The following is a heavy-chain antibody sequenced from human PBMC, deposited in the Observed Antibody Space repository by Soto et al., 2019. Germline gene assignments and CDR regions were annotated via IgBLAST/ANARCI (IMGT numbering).Heavy chain of an antibody. CDR1: GFTFSSYW. V-gene: IGHV3-7*01. Sequence: GGSLRLSCAASGFTFSSYWMSWVRQAPGKGLEWVANIKQDGSEKYYVDSVRGRFTISRDNAKNSLYLQMNSLRAEDTAVYYCARDPEYSSSWSTFDYWGQGTLVTVSS. D-gene: IGHD6-13*01. CDR2: IKQDGSEK. J-gene: IGHJ4*02. CDR3: ARDPEYSSSWSTFDY.